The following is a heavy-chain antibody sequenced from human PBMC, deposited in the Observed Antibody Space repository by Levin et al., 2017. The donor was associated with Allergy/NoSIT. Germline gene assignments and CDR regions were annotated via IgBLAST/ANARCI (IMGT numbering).Heavy chain of an antibody. CDR3: ESGLYIDY. CDR1: GYTFTAYY. Sequence: ASVKVSCKASGYTFTAYYMHWVRQAPGQGLEWIGWINPNSGGTNYAQKFQGRVMMTRDTSNSTAYMEVSSLRSDDTGVYCCESGLYIDYWGQGTQVTVSS. CDR2: INPNSGGT. V-gene: IGHV1-2*02. D-gene: IGHD3-10*01. J-gene: IGHJ4*01.